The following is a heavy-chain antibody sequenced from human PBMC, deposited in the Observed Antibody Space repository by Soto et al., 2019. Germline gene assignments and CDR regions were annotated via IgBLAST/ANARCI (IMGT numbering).Heavy chain of an antibody. CDR2: IYWDGDQ. V-gene: IGHV2-5*02. CDR1: GFSLSTSEAA. Sequence: QITLKESGPTVVKPTQTLTLTCAFSGFSLSTSEAAVGWIRQPPGKALEWLALIYWDGDQRYSPSVGSRLTISKDASTNHVFLTMTDLGPEDTGTYFCAYRPGTASFGSGTYFLNWGQGTLVYVSS. D-gene: IGHD3-10*01. CDR3: AYRPGTASFGSGTYFLN. J-gene: IGHJ4*02.